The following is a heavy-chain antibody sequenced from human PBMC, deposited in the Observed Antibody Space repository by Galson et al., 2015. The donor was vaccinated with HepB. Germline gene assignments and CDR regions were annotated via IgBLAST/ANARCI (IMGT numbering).Heavy chain of an antibody. Sequence: SLRLSCAASGFTFSSYNMIWVRQAPGKGLECISYISSSAGSIHYADSVKGRFTISRDDSKSTLYLQMNGLRAEDTAIYYCATGFKLAGAAWGQGTLVTVSS. D-gene: IGHD6-19*01. J-gene: IGHJ5*02. V-gene: IGHV3-48*01. CDR1: GFTFSSYN. CDR3: ATGFKLAGAA. CDR2: ISSSAGSI.